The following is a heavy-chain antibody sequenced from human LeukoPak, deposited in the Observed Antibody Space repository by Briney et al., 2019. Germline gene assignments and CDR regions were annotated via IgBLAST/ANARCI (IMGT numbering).Heavy chain of an antibody. CDR2: INHSGST. Sequence: TPSETLSLTCAVYGGSFSGYYWSWIRQPPGKGLEWIGEINHSGSTNYNPSLKSRVTISVDTSKNQFSPKLSSVTAADTAVYYCARAPTPSRMVRGVKNWFDPWGQGTLVTVSS. CDR1: GGSFSGYY. J-gene: IGHJ5*02. D-gene: IGHD3-10*01. V-gene: IGHV4-34*01. CDR3: ARAPTPSRMVRGVKNWFDP.